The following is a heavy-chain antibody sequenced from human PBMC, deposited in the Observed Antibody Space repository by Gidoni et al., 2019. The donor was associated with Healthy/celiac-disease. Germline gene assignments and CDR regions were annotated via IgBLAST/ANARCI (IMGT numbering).Heavy chain of an antibody. V-gene: IGHV1-69*01. CDR2: IIPIFGTA. Sequence: QVQLVQSGAEVKKPGPAVTVSCQAAVGYFSSNAMSWVRQAPGTGLEWMGGIIPIFGTANCPQEFQVRGTVTADESTRTAYMELSSLRSEDPAVYYCARARHGGSGYHDAFDIWGQGTMVTVSS. D-gene: IGHD3-22*01. CDR3: ARARHGGSGYHDAFDI. CDR1: VGYFSSNA. J-gene: IGHJ3*02.